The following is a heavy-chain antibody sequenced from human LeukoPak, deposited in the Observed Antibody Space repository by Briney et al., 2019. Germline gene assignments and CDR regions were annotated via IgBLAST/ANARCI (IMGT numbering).Heavy chain of an antibody. Sequence: ASVKVSCKVSGYTLTELSMHWVRQAPGKGLEWMGGFDPEDGETIYAQKFQGRVTMTEDTSTDTAYMELSSLRSEDTAVYYCATVGYIAVAGTWFDYWGQGTLVTVSS. V-gene: IGHV1-24*01. J-gene: IGHJ4*02. CDR3: ATVGYIAVAGTWFDY. CDR1: GYTLTELS. D-gene: IGHD6-19*01. CDR2: FDPEDGET.